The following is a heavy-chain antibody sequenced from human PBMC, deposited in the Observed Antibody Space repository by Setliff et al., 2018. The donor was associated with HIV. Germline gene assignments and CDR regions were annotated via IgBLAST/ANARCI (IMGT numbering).Heavy chain of an antibody. V-gene: IGHV4-34*01. CDR1: GGSISSYY. CDR2: INHSGST. Sequence: SETLSLTCTVSGGSISSYYWSWIRQPPGKGLEWIGEINHSGSTNYNPSLKSRVTISVDTSKNQFSLKLSSVTAADTAVYYCASSGRDYFDYWGQGTLVTVSS. CDR3: ASSGRDYFDY. J-gene: IGHJ4*02.